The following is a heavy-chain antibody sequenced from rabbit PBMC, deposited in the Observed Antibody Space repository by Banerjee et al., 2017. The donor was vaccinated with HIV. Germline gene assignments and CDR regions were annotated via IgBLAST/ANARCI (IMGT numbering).Heavy chain of an antibody. CDR2: IVTGSGNT. Sequence: QEQLEESGGDLVKPEGSLTLTCTASGFTISSSYRICWVRQAPGKGLEWIACIVTGSGNTYYARWAKGRFTISKPSSTTVTLQMTSLTAADTATYFCARYDVSTVYAYNLWGQGTLVTVS. D-gene: IGHD7-1*01. J-gene: IGHJ4*01. CDR3: ARYDVSTVYAYNL. CDR1: GFTISSSYR. V-gene: IGHV1S45*01.